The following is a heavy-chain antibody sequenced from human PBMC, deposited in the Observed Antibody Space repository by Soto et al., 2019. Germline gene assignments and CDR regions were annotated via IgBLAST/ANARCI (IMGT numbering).Heavy chain of an antibody. CDR3: VRSGDNYNLLDY. J-gene: IGHJ4*02. V-gene: IGHV3-11*06. D-gene: IGHD1-1*01. CDR2: SSNSGSFT. CDR1: GFTFSDHY. Sequence: XGSLRLSCAASGFTFSDHYMSWIRQAPGKGLEWIGYSSNSGSFTRYADSVKGRFSISRDNAKNSLYLQMNSLRGDDTAIYYCVRSGDNYNLLDYWGQGTPVTVSS.